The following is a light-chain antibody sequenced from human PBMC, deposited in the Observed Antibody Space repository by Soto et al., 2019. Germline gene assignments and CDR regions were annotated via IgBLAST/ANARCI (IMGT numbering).Light chain of an antibody. J-gene: IGLJ2*01. CDR1: SSDVGGYNY. CDR2: DVS. V-gene: IGLV2-14*01. Sequence: QSALTQPASVSGSPGQSITISCTGTSSDVGGYNYVSWYQQHPGKAPKLMIYDVSNRPSGVSNRFSGSKSGNTASLTSSGLQAEDEAGCCCSLYTSSSTLGGVFGGGTKLTVL. CDR3: SLYTSSSTLGGV.